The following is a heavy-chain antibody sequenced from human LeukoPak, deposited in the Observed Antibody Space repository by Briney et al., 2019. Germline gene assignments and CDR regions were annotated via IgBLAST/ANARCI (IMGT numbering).Heavy chain of an antibody. CDR1: GASMSGQH. V-gene: IGHV4-59*08. CDR2: IHYDGRT. D-gene: IGHD2-8*01. CDR3: ARHLNGGTHPLDN. J-gene: IGHJ4*02. Sequence: SETLSLTCTVSGASMSGQHWSWIRQAPGKGLEWIAWIHYDGRTNYNPSLKSRLSLSVDTSTHQFSLSLNSVTAADTAVYFCARHLNGGTHPLDNWGPGIRVIVSP.